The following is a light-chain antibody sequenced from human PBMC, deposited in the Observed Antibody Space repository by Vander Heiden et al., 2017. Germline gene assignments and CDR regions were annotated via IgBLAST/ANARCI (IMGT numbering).Light chain of an antibody. V-gene: IGKV2-28*01. CDR1: QSLLHSNGFNY. Sequence: DIVMTQSPLSLPVTPGEPASLSCRYSQSLLHSNGFNYLDWYLQKPGQSPQLLSYVGSNRASGVPDRFSGSGSGTDFTLKISRVEAEDVGVYYCMQALQTPRKTFGGGTKVEIK. CDR3: MQALQTPRKT. CDR2: VGS. J-gene: IGKJ4*01.